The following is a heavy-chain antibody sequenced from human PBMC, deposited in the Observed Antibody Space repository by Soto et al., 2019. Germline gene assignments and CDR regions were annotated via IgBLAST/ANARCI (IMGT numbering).Heavy chain of an antibody. Sequence: PGESLKISCKGSGYSFNKYWIGWVRQMPGKGLEWMGVIYPGDSDIRYGPSFQGQVPISVDKTTSTAYLQWRSLKASDTAVYYCARHYYPILLLKHYSFYAMDFRGQGTTVTLFS. D-gene: IGHD3-22*01. CDR1: GYSFNKYW. CDR3: ARHYYPILLLKHYSFYAMDF. V-gene: IGHV5-51*01. J-gene: IGHJ6*02. CDR2: IYPGDSDI.